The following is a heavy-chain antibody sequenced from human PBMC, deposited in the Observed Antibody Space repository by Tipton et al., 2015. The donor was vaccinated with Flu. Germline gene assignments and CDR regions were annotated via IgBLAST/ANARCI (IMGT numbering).Heavy chain of an antibody. J-gene: IGHJ4*02. CDR2: IYSGDSDT. CDR1: GYSFTSYW. CDR3: ARLSYYDGSGYTGFDY. V-gene: IGHV5-51*01. Sequence: QLVQSGAEVKKPGESLKISCKGSGYSFTSYWIGWVRQMPGKGLEWMGIIYSGDSDTRYSPSFQGQVTISADKSIRTAYLQWSSLKASDTAMYYCARLSYYDGSGYTGFDYRGQGTLVTVSS. D-gene: IGHD3-22*01.